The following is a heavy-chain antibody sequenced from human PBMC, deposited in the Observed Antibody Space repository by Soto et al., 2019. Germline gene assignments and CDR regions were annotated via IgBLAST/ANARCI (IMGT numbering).Heavy chain of an antibody. D-gene: IGHD3-3*01. V-gene: IGHV4-4*02. CDR1: SGSISSSNW. CDR3: AREFARSTYLAWHTDNWFDP. Sequence: SETLSLTCAVSSGSISSSNWWSWVRQPPWKGLEWIGEIYHSGSTNYNPSLKSRVTISVDTSKNQFSLKLSSVTAADTAVYYCAREFARSTYLAWHTDNWFDPWGQGTLVTVSS. CDR2: IYHSGST. J-gene: IGHJ5*02.